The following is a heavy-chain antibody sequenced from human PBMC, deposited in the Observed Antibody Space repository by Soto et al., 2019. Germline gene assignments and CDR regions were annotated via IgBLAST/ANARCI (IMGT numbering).Heavy chain of an antibody. CDR3: ARAPHYYDSSGYYPDAFDI. CDR2: IIPIFGTA. D-gene: IGHD3-22*01. CDR1: GCTFSSYA. V-gene: IGHV1-69*06. J-gene: IGHJ3*02. Sequence: GASVKVSGKASGCTFSSYAISWVRQAPGQGLEWMGGIIPIFGTANYAQKFQGRVTITADKSTSTAYMELSSLRSEDTAVYYCARAPHYYDSSGYYPDAFDIWGQGTMVTVSS.